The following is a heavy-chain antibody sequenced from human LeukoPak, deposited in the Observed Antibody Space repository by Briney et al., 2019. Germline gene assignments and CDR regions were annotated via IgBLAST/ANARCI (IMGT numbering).Heavy chain of an antibody. J-gene: IGHJ6*03. D-gene: IGHD3-22*01. Sequence: GSLRLSCAASGFSFSNYAMSWVRQAPGKGLEWVANIKQDGSEKYYVDSVKGRFTISRDNAKNSLYLQMNSLRAEDTAVYYCAREEYYYDSSGYERDYYYMDVWGKGTTVTVSS. V-gene: IGHV3-7*01. CDR3: AREEYYYDSSGYERDYYYMDV. CDR1: GFSFSNYA. CDR2: IKQDGSEK.